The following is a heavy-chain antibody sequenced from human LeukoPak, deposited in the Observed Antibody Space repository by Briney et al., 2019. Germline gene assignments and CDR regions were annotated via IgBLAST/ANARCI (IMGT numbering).Heavy chain of an antibody. CDR3: AREREYSGSWYDYYYYGMDV. J-gene: IGHJ6*02. Sequence: ASVKVSCKASGYTFTSYGISWVRQAPGQGLEWMGWISAYNGNTNYAQKLQGRVTMTTDTSTSTAYMELRSLRSDDTAVYYCAREREYSGSWYDYYYYGMDVWGQGTTVTVSS. V-gene: IGHV1-18*04. CDR1: GYTFTSYG. D-gene: IGHD6-13*01. CDR2: ISAYNGNT.